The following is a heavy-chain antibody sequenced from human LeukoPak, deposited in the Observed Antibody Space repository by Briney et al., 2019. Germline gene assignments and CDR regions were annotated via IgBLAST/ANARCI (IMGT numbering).Heavy chain of an antibody. CDR3: ACRDLTTTWSYP. Sequence: GESLKISCKGIGYSFATYWIGWVRPLPGKGMEWMGVIYPGDSRTRYNPSFEGQVTISVDKSINTAYLQWVSLKASDSAMYYCACRDLTTTWSYPWGQGTLVTVSS. D-gene: IGHD1-14*01. V-gene: IGHV5-51*01. J-gene: IGHJ5*02. CDR2: IYPGDSRT. CDR1: GYSFATYW.